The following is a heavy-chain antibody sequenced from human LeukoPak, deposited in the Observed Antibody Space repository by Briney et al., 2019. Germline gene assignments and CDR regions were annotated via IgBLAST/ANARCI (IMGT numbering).Heavy chain of an antibody. D-gene: IGHD6-13*01. Sequence: GGSLRLSCAASGFTFSSYSMNWVRQAPGKGLGWVSYISSSSSTIYYADSVKGRFTISRDNAKNSLYLQMNSLRAEDTAVYYCARDRQQLDGSVDYYYYMDVWGKGTTVTVSS. V-gene: IGHV3-48*01. CDR2: ISSSSSTI. CDR3: ARDRQQLDGSVDYYYYMDV. J-gene: IGHJ6*03. CDR1: GFTFSSYS.